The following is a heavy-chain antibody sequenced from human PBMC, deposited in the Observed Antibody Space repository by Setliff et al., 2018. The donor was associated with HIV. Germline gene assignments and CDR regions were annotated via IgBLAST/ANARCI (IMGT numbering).Heavy chain of an antibody. CDR1: GFTFSHAW. CDR3: LLIPPFDP. V-gene: IGHV3-15*01. J-gene: IGHJ5*02. Sequence: GGSLRLSCTASGFTFSHAWMSWVRQTPGKGLEWVGLIKSRDDGGTADYAAPVKGRSTISRDDSNDTLYLQMNNLKTEDAAVYYCLLIPPFDPWGQGTQVTVSS. D-gene: IGHD2-21*01. CDR2: IKSRDDGGTA.